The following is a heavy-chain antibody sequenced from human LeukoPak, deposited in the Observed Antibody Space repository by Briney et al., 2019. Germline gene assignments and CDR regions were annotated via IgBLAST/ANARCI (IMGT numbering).Heavy chain of an antibody. CDR2: IYYSGST. Sequence: AGGSLRLSCAASGFTFSSYSMNWVRQPPGKGLEWIGYIYYSGSTNYNPSLKSRVTISVDTSKNQFSLKLSSVTAADTAVYYCARGSFLVMAAGVFDYWGQGTLVTVSS. V-gene: IGHV4-59*01. CDR3: ARGSFLVMAAGVFDY. CDR1: GFTFSSYS. J-gene: IGHJ4*02. D-gene: IGHD6-13*01.